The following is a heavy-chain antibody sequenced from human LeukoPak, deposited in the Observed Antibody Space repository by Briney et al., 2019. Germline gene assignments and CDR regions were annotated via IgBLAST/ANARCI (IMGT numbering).Heavy chain of an antibody. CDR3: AKGHYYGSGSLDY. J-gene: IGHJ4*02. CDR2: IGGRDGST. CDR1: GFTFSSYG. D-gene: IGHD3-10*01. V-gene: IGHV3-23*01. Sequence: GGSLRLSCAASGFTFSSYGMHWVRQAPGKGLEWVSAIGGRDGSTYYADSVKGRFTISSDNSKNTLYVQMNSLRAEDTAVYYCAKGHYYGSGSLDYWGQGTLVTVSS.